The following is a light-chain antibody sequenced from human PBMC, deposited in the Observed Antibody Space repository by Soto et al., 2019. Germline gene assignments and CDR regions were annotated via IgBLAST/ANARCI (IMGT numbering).Light chain of an antibody. Sequence: QSVLTQPPSASGSPGQSVTISCTGTSSDVGAYKFVSWYQLHPGKAPKLMIYEVNVRPSGVPDRFSGSKSGNTASLTGSGLQVEDEADYYCSSYGGRSNLVFGGGTKLTVL. V-gene: IGLV2-8*01. J-gene: IGLJ2*01. CDR1: SSDVGAYKF. CDR3: SSYGGRSNLV. CDR2: EVN.